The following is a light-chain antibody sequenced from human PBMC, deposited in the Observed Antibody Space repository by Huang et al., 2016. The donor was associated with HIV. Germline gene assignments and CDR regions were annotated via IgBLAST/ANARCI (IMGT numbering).Light chain of an antibody. J-gene: IGKJ2*01. CDR3: QQYNTWPPNYT. CDR2: GAS. Sequence: IVMTQSPAALSVSLGERVILSCRASQSVGTKIAWYFQRPGQAPRLLIYGASTRASGTPARFGGSGSGTDFNLTISSLQSEDFAVYHCQQYNTWPPNYTFGQGTKLETK. V-gene: IGKV3-15*01. CDR1: QSVGTK.